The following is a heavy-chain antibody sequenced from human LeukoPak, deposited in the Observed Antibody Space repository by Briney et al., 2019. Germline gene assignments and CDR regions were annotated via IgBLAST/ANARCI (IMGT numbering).Heavy chain of an antibody. V-gene: IGHV3-33*01. Sequence: GGSLRVSCVASGFTFSIFAMHWVRQAPGKGLEWVAVIWYDGGTTIYADSVQGRFTISRDNSKNRLYLQMNGLRAEDTAVYYCGSRELVGHGSWSERFPTDYGMGVWGQGTTVIVSS. CDR2: IWYDGGTT. CDR1: GFTFSIFA. D-gene: IGHD3-10*01. J-gene: IGHJ6*02. CDR3: GSRELVGHGSWSERFPTDYGMGV.